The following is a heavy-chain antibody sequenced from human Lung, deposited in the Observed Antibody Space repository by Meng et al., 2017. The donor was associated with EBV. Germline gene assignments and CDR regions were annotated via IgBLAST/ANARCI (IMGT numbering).Heavy chain of an antibody. D-gene: IGHD4-23*01. V-gene: IGHV4-39*07. CDR3: ARGADEYGGNAFDF. J-gene: IGHJ4*02. CDR1: GGSISINGYY. Sequence: LKRQERGQGLVKPSETLSLTCTVAGGSISINGYYWDWVRQPPGKGLEWIGAIYHSGSTSYNPSLQSRLTISADTSKNQFSLMLTSLTAADTAVYYCARGADEYGGNAFDFWGQGALVTVSS. CDR2: IYHSGST.